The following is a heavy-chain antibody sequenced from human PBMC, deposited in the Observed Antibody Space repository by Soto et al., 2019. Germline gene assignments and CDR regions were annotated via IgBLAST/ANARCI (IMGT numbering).Heavy chain of an antibody. V-gene: IGHV3-30*18. D-gene: IGHD6-19*01. CDR1: GFTFSSYG. Sequence: GGSLRLSCAASGFTFSSYGMHWVRQAPGKGLEWVAVILYDGSKKYYADSVKGRFTISRDNSKNTLYLQMSSLRAEDTALYYCVKDGGSGWPYFDDMDVWGQGTTVTVSS. CDR2: ILYDGSKK. CDR3: VKDGGSGWPYFDDMDV. J-gene: IGHJ6*02.